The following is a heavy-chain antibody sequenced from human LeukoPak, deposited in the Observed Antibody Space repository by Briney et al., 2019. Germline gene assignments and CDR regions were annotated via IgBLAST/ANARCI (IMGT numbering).Heavy chain of an antibody. J-gene: IGHJ4*02. CDR2: IYYTGST. D-gene: IGHD1-26*01. CDR3: ARRGGSGRAFDY. V-gene: IGHV4-39*02. CDR1: GASISGGTYY. Sequence: PSETLSLTCSVSGASISGGTYYWGWIRQPPGKGLEWIGSIYYTGSTYDNPSLKSRVTISVETSKNHFSMKLSSVAAADTAVYYCARRGGSGRAFDYWGQGTLVTVSS.